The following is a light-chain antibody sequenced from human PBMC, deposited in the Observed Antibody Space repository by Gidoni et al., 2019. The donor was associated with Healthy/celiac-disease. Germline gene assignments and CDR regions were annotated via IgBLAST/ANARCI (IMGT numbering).Light chain of an antibody. Sequence: DIQMTQSPSTLSASVGYRVTITCRASQSISSWLAWYQQKPGKAPKLLIYKESSLESGVPSRFSGSGSWTEFTLTISSLQPDDFATYYCQQYNSYGYTFGQGTKLEIK. CDR2: KES. CDR3: QQYNSYGYT. J-gene: IGKJ2*01. CDR1: QSISSW. V-gene: IGKV1-5*03.